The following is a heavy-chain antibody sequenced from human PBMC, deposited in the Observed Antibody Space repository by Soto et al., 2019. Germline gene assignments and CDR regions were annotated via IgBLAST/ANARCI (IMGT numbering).Heavy chain of an antibody. J-gene: IGHJ4*02. V-gene: IGHV3-15*01. CDR2: IKSKTDGGTT. CDR1: GFTFSIAW. Sequence: VQLVESGGGFVQPGGSLRLSCAASGFTFSIAWMSWVRQAPGKGLEWVARIKSKTDGGTTDHAAPVKGRFTISRDDSKNTVYLQMNSLETEDTAVYYCTTYDYILGSVRYRWAYWGQGALVTVSS. CDR3: TTYDYILGSVRYRWAY. D-gene: IGHD3-16*02.